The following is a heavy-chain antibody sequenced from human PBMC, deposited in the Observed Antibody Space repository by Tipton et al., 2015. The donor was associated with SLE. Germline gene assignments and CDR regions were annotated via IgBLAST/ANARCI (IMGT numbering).Heavy chain of an antibody. D-gene: IGHD4-11*01. CDR2: MYHSGTT. J-gene: IGHJ6*02. V-gene: IGHV4-4*01. CDR3: ARGPDYSNYYFYRMDV. CDR1: GGSINSYNW. Sequence: TLSLTCAVSGGSINSYNWWTWVRQPPGKGLEWIGEMYHSGTTNYNPSLKSRITISLDKSNNHVSLRLGSLAAADTAVYCCARGPDYSNYYFYRMDVWGQGTTVTVSS.